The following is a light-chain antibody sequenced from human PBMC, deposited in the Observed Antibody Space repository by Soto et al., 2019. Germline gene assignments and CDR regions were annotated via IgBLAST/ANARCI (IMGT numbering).Light chain of an antibody. CDR1: QSLLHSSGQNY. J-gene: IGKJ4*01. V-gene: IGKV2-28*01. Sequence: DIVMTQSPLSLPVTPGEPASISCRSSQSLLHSSGQNYLDWYLQKPGQSPQLLIYLGSTRASGVPDRFSGSGSGTDFTLKISRVEAEDVGIYYCMQALQTPLTFGGGTKVEIK. CDR2: LGS. CDR3: MQALQTPLT.